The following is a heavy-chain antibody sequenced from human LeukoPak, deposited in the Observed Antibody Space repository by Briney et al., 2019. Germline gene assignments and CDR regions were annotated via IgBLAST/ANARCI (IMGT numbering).Heavy chain of an antibody. CDR2: IGTAGDP. J-gene: IGHJ4*02. D-gene: IGHD3-10*01. CDR1: GFTFSSYD. V-gene: IGHV3-13*05. Sequence: AGGSLRLFCAASGFTFSSYDMHWVRQATGKGLEWVSAIGTAGDPYFPGSVKGRFTISRENAKNSLYLQMNSLRAGDTAVYYCARGAEREFGELLSPLDYWGQGTLVTVSS. CDR3: ARGAEREFGELLSPLDY.